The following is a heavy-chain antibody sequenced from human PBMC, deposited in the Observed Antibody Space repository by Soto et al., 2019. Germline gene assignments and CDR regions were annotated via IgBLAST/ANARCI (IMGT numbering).Heavy chain of an antibody. CDR1: NGSISGFY. Sequence: SETLSLTCSVSNGSISGFYWTWIRQPPGKILEWIGYIHYSGRTDYNPSLTSRATMSVDTSKNQFSLNLKSITAADTAVYYCVRKESRGYYNWFDPWGQGTQVTVSS. J-gene: IGHJ5*02. CDR2: IHYSGRT. D-gene: IGHD3-22*01. CDR3: VRKESRGYYNWFDP. V-gene: IGHV4-59*12.